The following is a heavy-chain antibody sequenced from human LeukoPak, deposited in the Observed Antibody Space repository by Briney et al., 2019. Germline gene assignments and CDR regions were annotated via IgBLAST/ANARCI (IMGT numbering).Heavy chain of an antibody. D-gene: IGHD2-15*01. CDR1: GGTFSSYA. CDR3: AREDICVVDVDIDYSFYGKDV. Sequence: GASVKVSCKASGGTFSSYAISWVRQAPGQGLEWMGRITPILGTASYAQKFQGRVTITADKSTSTAYMELSRLRSEDTGVYYFAREDICVVDVDIDYSFYGKDVWGQGATVTVPS. CDR2: ITPILGTA. J-gene: IGHJ6*01. V-gene: IGHV1-69*04.